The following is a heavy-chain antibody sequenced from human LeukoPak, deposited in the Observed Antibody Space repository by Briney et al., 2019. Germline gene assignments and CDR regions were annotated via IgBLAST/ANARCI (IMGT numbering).Heavy chain of an antibody. Sequence: SETLSLTCTVSGGSISNYYWSWIRQSPGRGLEWIGYIYYTGSTNYNPSLRSRLTISVDTSKNQFSLKLSSVTAADTAVYYCARGSGSSYFDLWGRGTLVTVSS. V-gene: IGHV4-59*01. CDR3: ARGSGSSYFDL. D-gene: IGHD1-26*01. J-gene: IGHJ4*02. CDR2: IYYTGST. CDR1: GGSISNYY.